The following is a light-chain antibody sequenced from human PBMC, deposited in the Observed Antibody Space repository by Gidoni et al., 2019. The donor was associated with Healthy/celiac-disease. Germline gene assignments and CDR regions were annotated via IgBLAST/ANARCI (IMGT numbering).Light chain of an antibody. Sequence: QSVLTQPPSASGPPGQRATISCSGSRSNIGSNTVNWYQQLPGTAPKLLIYSNNQRPSGVPDRFSGSKSGTSASLAISGLQSEDEADYYCAAWDDSLNGPYVVFGGGTKLTVL. CDR2: SNN. CDR3: AAWDDSLNGPYVV. CDR1: RSNIGSNT. J-gene: IGLJ2*01. V-gene: IGLV1-44*01.